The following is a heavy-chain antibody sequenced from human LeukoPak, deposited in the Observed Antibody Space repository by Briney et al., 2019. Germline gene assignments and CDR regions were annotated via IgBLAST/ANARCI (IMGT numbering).Heavy chain of an antibody. CDR1: GFTFSSFA. CDR2: ISGSGGTT. CDR3: ARDRSYAFAI. J-gene: IGHJ3*02. Sequence: PGGSLRLSCAASGFTFSSFAMSWVRQAPGKGLEWVSTISGSGGTTYYADSVKGRFTISRDNSKNTLYLQMNSLRAEDSALYYCARDRSYAFAIWGQGSMVTVSS. D-gene: IGHD6-19*01. V-gene: IGHV3-23*01.